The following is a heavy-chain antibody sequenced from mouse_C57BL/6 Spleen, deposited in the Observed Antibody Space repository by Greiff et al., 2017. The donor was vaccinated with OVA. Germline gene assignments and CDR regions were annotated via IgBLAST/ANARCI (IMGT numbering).Heavy chain of an antibody. CDR1: GYTFTSYD. CDR2: IYPRDGST. V-gene: IGHV1-85*01. Sequence: VQRVESGPELVKPGASVKLSCKASGYTFTSYDINWVKQRPGQGLEWIGWIYPRDGSTKYNEKFKGKATLTVDTSSSTAYMELHSLTSEDSAVYFCARDYDGYRFAYWGQGTLVTVSA. CDR3: ARDYDGYRFAY. J-gene: IGHJ3*01. D-gene: IGHD2-3*01.